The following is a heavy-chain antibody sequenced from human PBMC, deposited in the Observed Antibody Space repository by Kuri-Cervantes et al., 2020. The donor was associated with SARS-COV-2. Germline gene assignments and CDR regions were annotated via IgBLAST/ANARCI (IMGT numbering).Heavy chain of an antibody. CDR1: GFTFSSYW. Sequence: GGSLRLSCAASGFTFSSYWMHWVRQAPGKGLEWVGFIRSKAYGGTTEYAASVKGRFTISRDDSKSIAYLQMNSLKTEDTAVYYCTRVVSNYEIFDYWGQGTLVTVSS. V-gene: IGHV3-49*04. CDR2: IRSKAYGGTT. CDR3: TRVVSNYEIFDY. D-gene: IGHD4-11*01. J-gene: IGHJ4*02.